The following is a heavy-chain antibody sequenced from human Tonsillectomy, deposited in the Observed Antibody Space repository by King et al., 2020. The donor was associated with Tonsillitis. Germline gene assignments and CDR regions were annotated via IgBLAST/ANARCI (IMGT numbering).Heavy chain of an antibody. CDR3: AHRHGSISGRWFDP. D-gene: IGHD2-2*01. CDR1: GFSLNTYGVG. J-gene: IGHJ5*02. Sequence: TLKESGPTLVKPTQTLTLTCTFSGFSLNTYGVGVGWFRQPPGKAPEWLALIYLDDDKRYRPSLKRRLTITKDTSKNQVVLRMTNMDPVDTATYYCAHRHGSISGRWFDPWGQGTLVTVSS. V-gene: IGHV2-5*02. CDR2: IYLDDDK.